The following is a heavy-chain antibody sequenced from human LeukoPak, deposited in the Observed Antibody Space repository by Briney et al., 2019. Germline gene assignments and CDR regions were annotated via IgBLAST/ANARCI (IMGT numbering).Heavy chain of an antibody. J-gene: IGHJ3*02. CDR2: FDPEDGET. CDR3: ATAGGARGYSYPSRSRGRDAFDI. CDR1: GYTLTELS. D-gene: IGHD5-18*01. V-gene: IGHV1-24*01. Sequence: ASVKVSCKVSGYTLTELSMHWVRQAPGKGLEWMGGFDPEDGETIYAQKFQGRVAMTEDTSTDTAYMELSSLRSEDTAVYYCATAGGARGYSYPSRSRGRDAFDIWGQGTMVTVSS.